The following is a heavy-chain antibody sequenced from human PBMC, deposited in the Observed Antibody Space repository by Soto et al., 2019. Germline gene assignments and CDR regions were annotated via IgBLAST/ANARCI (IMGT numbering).Heavy chain of an antibody. CDR2: IYYSGST. CDR3: ARVLAGSGSYPFDP. D-gene: IGHD3-10*01. V-gene: IGHV4-59*01. J-gene: IGHJ5*02. CDR1: GGSISSYY. Sequence: ETLSLTCTVSGGSISSYYWSWIRQPPGKGLEWIGYIYYSGSTNYNPSLKSRVTISVDTSKNQFSLKLSSVTAADTAVYYCARVLAGSGSYPFDPWGQGTLVTVSS.